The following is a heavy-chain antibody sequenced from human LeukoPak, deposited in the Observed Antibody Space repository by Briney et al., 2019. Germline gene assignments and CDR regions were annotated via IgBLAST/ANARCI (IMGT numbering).Heavy chain of an antibody. V-gene: IGHV4-39*01. Sequence: KSSETLSLTCTVSGGSISSNTYYWGWIRQPPGKGLEWIGNIYHSGNTYYNPSLKSRVTIFGDTSKNQFSLKLSSVTAADTAVYYCARGPYSNYVFWFDPWGQGTLVTVSS. J-gene: IGHJ5*02. D-gene: IGHD4-11*01. CDR3: ARGPYSNYVFWFDP. CDR1: GGSISSNTYY. CDR2: IYHSGNT.